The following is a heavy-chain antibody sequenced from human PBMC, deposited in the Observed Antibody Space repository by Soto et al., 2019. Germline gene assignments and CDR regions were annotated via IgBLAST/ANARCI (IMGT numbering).Heavy chain of an antibody. J-gene: IGHJ4*02. D-gene: IGHD5-12*01. CDR3: ARAEGYSGYDREYYFDY. Sequence: SETLSLTCTVSGGSLSSYYLSWIRQPPGKGLEWIGYIYYSGSTNYNPSLKSRVTISVDTSKNQFSLKLSSVTAADTAVYYCARAEGYSGYDREYYFDYWGQGTLVTVSS. CDR2: IYYSGST. V-gene: IGHV4-59*01. CDR1: GGSLSSYY.